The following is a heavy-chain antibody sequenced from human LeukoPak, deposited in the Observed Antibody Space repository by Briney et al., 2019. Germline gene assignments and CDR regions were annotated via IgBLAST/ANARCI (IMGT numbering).Heavy chain of an antibody. CDR3: ARDIPQYTDFWSGYAPYYYYYYMDV. Sequence: SETLSLTCGVYGGSFSGHYWSWIRQPPGKGLEWIGDINHSGSTKYNPSLKSRVTISVDTSKNQFSLKLSSVTAADTAVYYCARDIPQYTDFWSGYAPYYYYYYMDVWSKGTTVTVSS. J-gene: IGHJ6*03. D-gene: IGHD3-3*01. CDR1: GGSFSGHY. CDR2: INHSGST. V-gene: IGHV4-34*01.